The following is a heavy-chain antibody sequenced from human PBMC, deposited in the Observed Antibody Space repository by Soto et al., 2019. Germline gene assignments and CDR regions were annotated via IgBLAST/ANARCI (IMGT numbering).Heavy chain of an antibody. Sequence: GASVKVSCKASGYTFTSYAMHWVRQAPGQRLEWMGWINAGNGNTKYSQKFQGRVTVTRDTSASTAYMELSSLRSEDTAVYYCARTGGWFDYFDYWGQGTLVTVSS. CDR2: INAGNGNT. D-gene: IGHD6-19*01. CDR3: ARTGGWFDYFDY. J-gene: IGHJ4*02. CDR1: GYTFTSYA. V-gene: IGHV1-3*01.